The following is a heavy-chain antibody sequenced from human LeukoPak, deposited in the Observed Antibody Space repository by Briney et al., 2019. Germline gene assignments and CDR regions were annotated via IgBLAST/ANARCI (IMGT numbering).Heavy chain of an antibody. CDR1: GFTFSGSA. Sequence: GGSLRLSCAASGFTFSGSAMHWVRQASGKGLEWVGRIRSKANSYATAYAASVKGRFTISRDDPKNTAYLQMNSLKTEDTAVYYCMSPLGVVVAAASTMDVWGKGTTVTVSS. CDR3: MSPLGVVVAAASTMDV. J-gene: IGHJ6*03. V-gene: IGHV3-73*01. CDR2: IRSKANSYAT. D-gene: IGHD2-15*01.